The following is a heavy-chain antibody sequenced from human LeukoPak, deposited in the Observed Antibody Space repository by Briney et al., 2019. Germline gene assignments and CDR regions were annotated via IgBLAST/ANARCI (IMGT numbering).Heavy chain of an antibody. J-gene: IGHJ4*02. D-gene: IGHD2-2*01. CDR3: ARALDPSSSRYQPFEY. V-gene: IGHV3-7*01. CDR1: GFTLSSYW. CDR2: VKQDGSEK. Sequence: GGSLRLSCAASGFTLSSYWMSWVRLAPGKGLEWVANVKQDGSEKYYVDSVKGRFTISRDNAKNSLFLQMNSLRAEDTAVYYCARALDPSSSRYQPFEYWGQGTLVTVSS.